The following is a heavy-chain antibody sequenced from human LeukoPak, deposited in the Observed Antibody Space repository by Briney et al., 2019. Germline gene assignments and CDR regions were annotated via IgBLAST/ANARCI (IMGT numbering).Heavy chain of an antibody. V-gene: IGHV3-48*03. J-gene: IGHJ4*02. D-gene: IGHD2-15*01. CDR2: LSTSGGST. Sequence: GGSLRLSCAASGFTFSNYDMIWVRQAPGKGLEWVSYLSTSGGSTNYADSVKGRFTISRDNSENTLYLQMNSLRAEDTAVYYCVRDFYCSGGSCPLFDNWGQGTLVTVSS. CDR3: VRDFYCSGGSCPLFDN. CDR1: GFTFSNYD.